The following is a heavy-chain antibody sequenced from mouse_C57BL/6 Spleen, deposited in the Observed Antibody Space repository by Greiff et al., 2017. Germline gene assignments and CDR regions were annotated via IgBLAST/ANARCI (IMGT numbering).Heavy chain of an antibody. CDR1: GYTFTSYW. D-gene: IGHD3-2*02. J-gene: IGHJ3*01. Sequence: VQLQQPGAELVKPGASVKMSCKASGYTFTSYWITWVKQRPGQGLEWIGDIYPGSGSTNYNEKFKSKATLTVDTSSSTAYMRLSSLTSEDSAVYDCARRGTAQATAWFAYWGQGTLVTVSA. CDR2: IYPGSGST. V-gene: IGHV1-55*01. CDR3: ARRGTAQATAWFAY.